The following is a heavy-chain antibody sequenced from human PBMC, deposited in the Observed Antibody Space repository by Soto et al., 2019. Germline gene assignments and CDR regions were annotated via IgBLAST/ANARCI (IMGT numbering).Heavy chain of an antibody. Sequence: AASVKVSCKASGYTFTSYYMHWVRQAPGQGLEWMGIINPSGGSASYAQKFQGRVTMTRDTSTSTVYMELSSLRSEDTAVYYCARDTASPLEYAEHYYYYYPGMDVCGQGPTVTVYS. CDR2: INPSGGSA. CDR3: ARDTASPLEYAEHYYYYYPGMDV. CDR1: GYTFTSYY. V-gene: IGHV1-46*01. J-gene: IGHJ6*02. D-gene: IGHD2-8*01.